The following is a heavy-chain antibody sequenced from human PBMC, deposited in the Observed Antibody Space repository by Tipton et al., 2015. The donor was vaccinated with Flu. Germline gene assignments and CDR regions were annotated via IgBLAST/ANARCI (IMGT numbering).Heavy chain of an antibody. J-gene: IGHJ4*02. CDR1: GFTVSSNY. CDR2: ISGSGGST. V-gene: IGHV3-23*01. Sequence: SLRLSCAASGFTVSSNYMSWVRQAPGKGLEWVSAISGSGGSTYYADSVKGRFTISRDNSKNTLYLQMNSLRAEDTAVYYCAKDPWVTIAAAGTFYFDYWGQGTLVTVSS. D-gene: IGHD6-13*01. CDR3: AKDPWVTIAAAGTFYFDY.